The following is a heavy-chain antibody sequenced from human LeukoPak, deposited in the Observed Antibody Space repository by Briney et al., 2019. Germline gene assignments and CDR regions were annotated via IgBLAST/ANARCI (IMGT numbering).Heavy chain of an antibody. D-gene: IGHD3-3*01. V-gene: IGHV7-4-1*02. Sequence: ASVKVSCKASGYTFTSYAMNWVRQAPGQGLEWMGWINTNTGNPTYAQGFTGRFVFSLDTSVSTAYLQISSLKAEDTAVYYCARTYYDFWSGYSPFDPWGQGTLVTVSS. CDR1: GYTFTSYA. CDR2: INTNTGNP. CDR3: ARTYYDFWSGYSPFDP. J-gene: IGHJ5*02.